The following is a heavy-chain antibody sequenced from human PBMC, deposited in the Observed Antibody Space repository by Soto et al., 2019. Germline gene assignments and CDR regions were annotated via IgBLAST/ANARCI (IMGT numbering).Heavy chain of an antibody. V-gene: IGHV3-33*01. CDR2: IWYDGSNK. J-gene: IGHJ4*02. CDR3: ARDRSSSHPNYFDY. D-gene: IGHD6-6*01. Sequence: GGSLRLSCAASGFSFSNYGMHWVRLAPGKGLEWVAAIWYDGSNKYYADSVNGRFTISRDNSKNTLYLQMNSLRAEDTAVYYCARDRSSSHPNYFDYWGQGTLVTVS. CDR1: GFSFSNYG.